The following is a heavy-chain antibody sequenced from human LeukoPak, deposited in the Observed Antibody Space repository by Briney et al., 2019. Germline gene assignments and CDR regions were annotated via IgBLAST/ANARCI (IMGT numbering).Heavy chain of an antibody. CDR2: INPSGDST. D-gene: IGHD2-15*01. CDR3: ARSGYCSGGRCYSGYWFDP. V-gene: IGHV1-46*01. CDR1: GYTFGSYY. J-gene: IGHJ5*02. Sequence: GASVKVSCKASGYTFGSYYMHWVRQAPGQGLEWMGIINPSGDSTTYAQKFQGRVTMTRDTSTSTVYMELSSLRSEDTAVYYCARSGYCSGGRCYSGYWFDPWGQGTLVTVPS.